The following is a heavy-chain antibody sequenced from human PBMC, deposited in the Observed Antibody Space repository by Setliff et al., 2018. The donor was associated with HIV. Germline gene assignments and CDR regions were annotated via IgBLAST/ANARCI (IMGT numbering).Heavy chain of an antibody. CDR3: AREKYGDKFDY. Sequence: ASVKVSCKASGYNFTNYGIGWVRQAPGQGLEYLGWIGTYSGNTDYAQSVQGRVTMTRDTSTGTVYMDLRSLRSDDTAMYYCAREKYGDKFDYWGQGALVTVSS. V-gene: IGHV1-18*01. CDR2: IGTYSGNT. J-gene: IGHJ4*02. CDR1: GYNFTNYG. D-gene: IGHD2-8*01.